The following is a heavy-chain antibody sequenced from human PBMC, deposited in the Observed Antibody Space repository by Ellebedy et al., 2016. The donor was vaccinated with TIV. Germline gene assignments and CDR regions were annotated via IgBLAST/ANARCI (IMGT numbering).Heavy chain of an antibody. V-gene: IGHV4-39*01. CDR1: GGSITSGSYY. D-gene: IGHD3-16*01. J-gene: IGHJ4*02. Sequence: MPSETLSLTCTVPGGSITSGSYYWSWIRQPPGQGPEWVGYVYFIGSTTYNPSLKSRVTISVDTSKNQFSLKLTPVTAADTAVYYCVKHPTLGTLDYWGQGAQVTVSS. CDR3: VKHPTLGTLDY. CDR2: VYFIGST.